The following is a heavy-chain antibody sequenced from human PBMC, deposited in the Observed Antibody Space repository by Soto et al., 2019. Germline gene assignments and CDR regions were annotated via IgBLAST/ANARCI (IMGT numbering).Heavy chain of an antibody. V-gene: IGHV4-34*01. CDR1: GGSFSGYY. J-gene: IGHJ6*02. CDR3: ARGLRKGGRIADYGMDV. Sequence: SETLSLTCAVYGGSFSGYYWSWIRQPPGKGLEWIGEINHRGSTNYNPSLKSRVTISVDTSKNQFSLKLSSVTAPDTAVYYCARGLRKGGRIADYGMDVWGQGTTVTVSS. CDR2: INHRGST. D-gene: IGHD6-13*01.